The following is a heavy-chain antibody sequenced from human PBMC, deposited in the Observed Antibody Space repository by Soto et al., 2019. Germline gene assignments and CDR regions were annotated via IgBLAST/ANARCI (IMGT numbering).Heavy chain of an antibody. J-gene: IGHJ5*02. D-gene: IGHD3-16*01. V-gene: IGHV1-3*01. Sequence: ASVKVSCKPSGYTFTSYSMHWVRQAPGQRLEWMGWINAGNGNTKYSQKFQGRVTITRDTSASTAYMELSSLRSEDTAVYYCARDRPEFGGSTHNWFDPWGQGTLVTVSS. CDR2: INAGNGNT. CDR1: GYTFTSYS. CDR3: ARDRPEFGGSTHNWFDP.